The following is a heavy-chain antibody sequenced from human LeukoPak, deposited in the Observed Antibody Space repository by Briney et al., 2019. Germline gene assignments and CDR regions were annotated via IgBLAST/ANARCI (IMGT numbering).Heavy chain of an antibody. Sequence: VASVKVSCKASGYTFTGYYMHWVRQAPGQGLEWTGWINPNSGGTNYAQKFQGRVTMTRDTSISTAYMELSRLRSDDTAVYYCATTGLITNGFDYWGQGTLVTVSS. CDR3: ATTGLITNGFDY. CDR1: GYTFTGYY. V-gene: IGHV1-2*02. CDR2: INPNSGGT. J-gene: IGHJ4*02. D-gene: IGHD2-8*01.